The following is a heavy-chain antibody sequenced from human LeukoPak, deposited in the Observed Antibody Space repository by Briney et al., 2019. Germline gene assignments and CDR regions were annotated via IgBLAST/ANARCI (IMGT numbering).Heavy chain of an antibody. Sequence: HPGGSLRLSCAVSGFTFSSYAMSWVRQAPGKGLEWVSDFSGSGCSTYYADTVKGRLTIYRDNSKNTLYLQMNSLRAEDTAVYYCASWYYYDSSGYYSFDYWGQGTLVIVSS. CDR1: GFTFSSYA. D-gene: IGHD3-22*01. CDR2: FSGSGCST. CDR3: ASWYYYDSSGYYSFDY. J-gene: IGHJ4*02. V-gene: IGHV3-23*01.